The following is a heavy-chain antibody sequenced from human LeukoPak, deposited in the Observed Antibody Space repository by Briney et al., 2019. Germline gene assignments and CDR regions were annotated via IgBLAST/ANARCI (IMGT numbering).Heavy chain of an antibody. CDR1: GGSISSGSYY. CDR3: ARGPRGEYYFDY. D-gene: IGHD3-10*01. V-gene: IGHV4-61*02. CDR2: IYTSGST. Sequence: SQTLSLTCTVSGGSISSGSYYWSWIRQPAGKGLEWIGRIYTSGSTNCNPSLKSRVTISVDTSKNQFSLKLSSVTAADTAVYYCARGPRGEYYFDYWGQGTLVTVSS. J-gene: IGHJ4*02.